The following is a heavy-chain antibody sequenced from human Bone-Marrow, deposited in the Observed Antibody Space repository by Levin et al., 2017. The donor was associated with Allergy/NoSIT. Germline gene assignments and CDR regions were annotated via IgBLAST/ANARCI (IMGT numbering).Heavy chain of an antibody. J-gene: IGHJ4*02. CDR3: SRLGDFGMITFGGVIAYRSGRRSEGEHSYYFDY. CDR1: GFTFGDYA. D-gene: IGHD3-16*02. CDR2: IRSKAYGGTT. V-gene: IGHV3-49*03. Sequence: PGGSLRLSCTASGFTFGDYAMSWFRQAPGKGLEWVGFIRSKAYGGTTEYAASVKGRFTISRDDSKSIAYLQMNSLKTEDTAGYYCSRLGDFGMITFGGVIAYRSGRRSEGEHSYYFDYWGQGTLVTVSS.